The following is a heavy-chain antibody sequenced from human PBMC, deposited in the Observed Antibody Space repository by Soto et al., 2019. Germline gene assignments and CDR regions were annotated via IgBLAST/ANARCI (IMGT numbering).Heavy chain of an antibody. CDR1: GFTFSSYA. CDR2: ISGSGGST. Sequence: GGSLRLYCAASGFTFSSYAMSWVRQAPGKGLEWVSAISGSGGSTYYAYSVKGRFTISSVNSKNTLYLQMNSLRAEDTAVYYCSYDRGWGLTPRDAFDIWGQGTMVTVSS. J-gene: IGHJ3*02. D-gene: IGHD7-27*01. CDR3: SYDRGWGLTPRDAFDI. V-gene: IGHV3-23*01.